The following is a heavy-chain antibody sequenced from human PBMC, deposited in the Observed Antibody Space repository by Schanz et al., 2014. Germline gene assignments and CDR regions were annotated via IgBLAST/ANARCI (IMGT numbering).Heavy chain of an antibody. CDR1: GLTFTSAW. D-gene: IGHD6-25*01. CDR2: ISDSGTYT. J-gene: IGHJ4*02. Sequence: VQLVESGGGLVKPGGSLRLSCATSGLTFTSAWMSWVRQAPGKGLEWLSYISDSGTYTNYADSVKGRFTISRDNAKSSLYLQMNSLRVEDTAVYYCAKVRYSSGWRGDYFDEWGQGTLVTVAS. V-gene: IGHV3-11*05. CDR3: AKVRYSSGWRGDYFDE.